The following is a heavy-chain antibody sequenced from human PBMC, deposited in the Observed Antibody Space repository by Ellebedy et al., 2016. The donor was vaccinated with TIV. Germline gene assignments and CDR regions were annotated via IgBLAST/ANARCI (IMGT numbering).Heavy chain of an antibody. CDR1: GFTFSSFA. J-gene: IGHJ4*02. CDR2: IGGGGDTT. D-gene: IGHD3-22*01. CDR3: AKGSSSGFNYDRVGSEY. Sequence: GGSLRLSCAASGFTFSSFAMHWVRQAPGKGLEWPSVIGGGGDTTYHADSVKGRFTITRDNSKNTLYLQMDRLRAEDTAVYYCAKGSSSGFNYDRVGSEYWGQGTLVTVSS. V-gene: IGHV3-23*01.